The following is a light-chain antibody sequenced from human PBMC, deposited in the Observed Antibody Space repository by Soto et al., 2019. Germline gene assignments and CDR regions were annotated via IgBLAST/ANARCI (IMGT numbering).Light chain of an antibody. V-gene: IGKV3-15*01. Sequence: EIVITQSPATLSVSPGERATLSCRASQSVSSNLAWYQQKPGQAPRLLIYGASTRATGIPARFSGSGSGTEFTLTISSLEPEDSAVYYCQQYGSSPRTFGQGTKVDIK. CDR1: QSVSSN. CDR2: GAS. J-gene: IGKJ1*01. CDR3: QQYGSSPRT.